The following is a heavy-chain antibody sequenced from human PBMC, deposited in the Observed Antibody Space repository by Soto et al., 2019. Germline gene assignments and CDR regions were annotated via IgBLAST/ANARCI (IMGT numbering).Heavy chain of an antibody. J-gene: IGHJ6*02. CDR3: ARESSPAAGKGMDV. V-gene: IGHV1-2*04. CDR1: GYTFTGYY. D-gene: IGHD6-13*01. CDR2: INPNSGGT. Sequence: GASVKVSCKASGYTFTGYYMHWVRQAPGQGLEWMGWINPNSGGTNYAQKFQGWVTMTRDTSISTAYMELSRLRSDDTAVYYCARESSPAAGKGMDVWGQGTTVTVSS.